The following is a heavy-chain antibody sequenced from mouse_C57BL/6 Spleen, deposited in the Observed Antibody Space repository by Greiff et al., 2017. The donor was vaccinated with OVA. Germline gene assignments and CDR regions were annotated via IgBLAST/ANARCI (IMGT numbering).Heavy chain of an antibody. CDR2: INPGSGGT. J-gene: IGHJ3*01. V-gene: IGHV1-54*01. CDR3: ARGYYGSSYEFAY. Sequence: QVHVKQSGAELVRPGTSVKVSCKASGYAFTNYLIEWVKQRPGQGLEWIGVINPGSGGTNYNEKFKGKATLTADKSSSPAYMQLSSLTSEDSAVYFCARGYYGSSYEFAYWGQGTLVTVSA. D-gene: IGHD1-1*01. CDR1: GYAFTNYL.